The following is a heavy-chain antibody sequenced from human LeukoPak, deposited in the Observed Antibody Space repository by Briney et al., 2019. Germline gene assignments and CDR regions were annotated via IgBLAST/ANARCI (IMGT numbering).Heavy chain of an antibody. CDR3: ASDDSVGSGTPHY. D-gene: IGHD3-10*01. J-gene: IGHJ4*02. V-gene: IGHV3-21*01. CDR2: ISRSSTYI. CDR1: GFTFSTYN. Sequence: GGSLRLSCAASGFTFSTYNMNWVRQAPGKGLEWVSSISRSSTYIYYADSVKGRFTVSRDNAKNSLYLQMNSLRAEDTAVYYCASDDSVGSGTPHYWGQGTLVTVSS.